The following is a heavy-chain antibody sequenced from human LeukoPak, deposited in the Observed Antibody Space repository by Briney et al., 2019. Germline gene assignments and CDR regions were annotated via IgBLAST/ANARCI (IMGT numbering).Heavy chain of an antibody. J-gene: IGHJ2*01. CDR3: ARRSDYSFSFDL. CDR1: GHAFTSYG. CDR2: ISAYNGNT. V-gene: IGHV1-18*01. D-gene: IGHD3-16*01. Sequence: ASVKVSCKASGHAFTSYGISWVRQAPGQGLEWMGWISAYNGNTNYAQKLQGRVTMTTDTSTSTAYMELRSLRSDDTAVYYCARRSDYSFSFDLWGRGTLVTVSS.